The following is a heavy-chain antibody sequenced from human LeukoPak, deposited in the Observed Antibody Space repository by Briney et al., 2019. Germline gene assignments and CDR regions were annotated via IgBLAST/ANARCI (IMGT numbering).Heavy chain of an antibody. Sequence: SQTLSLTCTVSGGSISSGDYYWSWIRQPPGKGLEWIGYIYYSGSTYYNPSLKSRVTISVDTSKNQFSLKLSSVTAADTAVYYCARAELRFLEWLLDALDIWGQGTMVTASS. J-gene: IGHJ3*02. V-gene: IGHV4-30-4*08. D-gene: IGHD3-3*01. CDR2: IYYSGST. CDR1: GGSISSGDYY. CDR3: ARAELRFLEWLLDALDI.